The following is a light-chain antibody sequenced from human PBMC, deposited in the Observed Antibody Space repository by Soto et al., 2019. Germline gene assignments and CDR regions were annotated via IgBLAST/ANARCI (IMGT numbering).Light chain of an antibody. CDR1: QSISDN. CDR2: GAS. J-gene: IGKJ4*01. V-gene: IGKV3-15*01. CDR3: QQYKSWSPLT. Sequence: DIVMTQSQAILSVSLGERATLSCLASQSISDNLAWYQQRSGQAPRLLIYGASTRATGVPARFSGSGSGTEFTLTISSLQSDDFAIYYCQQYKSWSPLTFGGGTKGE.